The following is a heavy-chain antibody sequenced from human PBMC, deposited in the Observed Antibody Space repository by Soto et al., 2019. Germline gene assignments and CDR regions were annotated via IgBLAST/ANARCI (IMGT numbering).Heavy chain of an antibody. Sequence: PSETLSLTCTVSGGSLSSYYWSWTRQPPGKGLEWIGSIYYAGSTTYNPSLKSRVTISVDTSKNQFSLRLNSVTAADTAVYYCARLGGYYQALDAWGQGTLVTVSS. CDR3: ARLGGYYQALDA. V-gene: IGHV4-59*08. CDR2: IYYAGST. D-gene: IGHD3-22*01. J-gene: IGHJ5*02. CDR1: GGSLSSYY.